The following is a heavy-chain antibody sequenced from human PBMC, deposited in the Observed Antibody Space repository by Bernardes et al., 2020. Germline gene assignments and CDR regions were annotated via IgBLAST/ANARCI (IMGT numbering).Heavy chain of an antibody. J-gene: IGHJ3*02. CDR3: ARLQAASDAFDI. V-gene: IGHV4-59*01. D-gene: IGHD2-15*01. Sequence: WETLSLTCTVSGGSISSYYWSWIRQPPGKGLEWIGYIYYSGSTNYNPSLKSRVTISVDTSKNQFSLKLSSVTAADTAVYYCARLQAASDAFDIWGQGTMVTVSS. CDR1: GGSISSYY. CDR2: IYYSGST.